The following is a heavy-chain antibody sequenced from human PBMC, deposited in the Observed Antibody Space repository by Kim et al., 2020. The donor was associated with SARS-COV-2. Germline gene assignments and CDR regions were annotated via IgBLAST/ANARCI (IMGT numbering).Heavy chain of an antibody. CDR2: IYYSGST. Sequence: SETLSLTCTVSGGSISSSSYYWGWIRQPPGKGLEWIGSIYYSGSTYYNPSLKSRVTISVDTSKNQFSLKLSSVTAADTAVYYCARNVLGYSYGSRGGYYYYGMDVWGQGTTVTVSS. CDR3: ARNVLGYSYGSRGGYYYYGMDV. J-gene: IGHJ6*02. D-gene: IGHD5-18*01. V-gene: IGHV4-39*01. CDR1: GGSISSSSYY.